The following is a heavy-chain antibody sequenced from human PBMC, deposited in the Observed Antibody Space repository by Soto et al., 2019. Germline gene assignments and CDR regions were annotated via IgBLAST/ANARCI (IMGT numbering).Heavy chain of an antibody. CDR2: IYYSGST. V-gene: IGHV4-39*01. CDR3: ARQLEWGKVAGTEFDY. CDR1: GCSISISSYY. J-gene: IGHJ4*02. Sequence: SETLSLTCTVSGCSISISSYYWCWILQPPGKGLEWIGSIYYSGSTYYNPSLKSRVTISVDTSKNQFSLKLSSVTAADTAVYYCARQLEWGKVAGTEFDYWGQGTLVTVSS. D-gene: IGHD6-19*01.